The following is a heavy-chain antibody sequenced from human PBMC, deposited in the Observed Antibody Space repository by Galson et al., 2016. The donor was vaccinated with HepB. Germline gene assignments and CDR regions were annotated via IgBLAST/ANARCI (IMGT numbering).Heavy chain of an antibody. J-gene: IGHJ1*01. CDR2: FDPEEGER. V-gene: IGHV1-24*01. CDR1: GHSLSEVS. Sequence: SVKVSCKVSGHSLSEVSIHWVRQAPRKGLEWMGGFDPEEGERVFAQKFQGRVTMTEDTTTDTAYMELKKLKSEDTAVYYCVTEGAGDMITFGGVIVAALVWRPGTLVSVSS. D-gene: IGHD3-16*02. CDR3: VTEGAGDMITFGGVIVAALV.